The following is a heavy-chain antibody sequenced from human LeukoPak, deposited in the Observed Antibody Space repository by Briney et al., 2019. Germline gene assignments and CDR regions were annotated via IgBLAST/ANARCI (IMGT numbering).Heavy chain of an antibody. J-gene: IGHJ4*02. Sequence: GGSLRLSCAASGFTFSSYSMNWVRQAPGKGLEWVSYISSSSSTIYYADSVKGRFTISRDNAKNSLYLQMNSLRAEDTAVYYCARSPGHDCSGGSCLYYFDYWGQGTLVTVSS. CDR3: ARSPGHDCSGGSCLYYFDY. CDR1: GFTFSSYS. CDR2: ISSSSSTI. D-gene: IGHD2-15*01. V-gene: IGHV3-48*01.